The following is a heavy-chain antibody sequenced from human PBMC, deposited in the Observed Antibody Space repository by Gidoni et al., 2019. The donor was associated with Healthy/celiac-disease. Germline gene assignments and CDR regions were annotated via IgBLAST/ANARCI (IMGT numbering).Heavy chain of an antibody. CDR2: IYSGGST. Sequence: EVQLVESGGGLVQPGGSLRLSCAASGFTVSSNYMSWVRQAPGKGLEWVSVIYSGGSTYYADSVKGRFTISRDNSKNTLYLQMNSLRAEDTAVYYCARAAGSGWYGVKEWGQGTLVTVSS. D-gene: IGHD6-19*01. J-gene: IGHJ4*02. V-gene: IGHV3-66*02. CDR3: ARAAGSGWYGVKE. CDR1: GFTVSSNY.